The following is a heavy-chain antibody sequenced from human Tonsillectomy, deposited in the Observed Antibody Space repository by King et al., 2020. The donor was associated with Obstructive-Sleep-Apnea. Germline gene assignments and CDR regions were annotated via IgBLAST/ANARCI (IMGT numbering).Heavy chain of an antibody. V-gene: IGHV5-51*01. J-gene: IGHJ4*02. CDR2: IYPDDSDT. CDR3: ATLPSTGSPPFHY. D-gene: IGHD1-14*01. Sequence: VQLVESGAEVKKPGESLKISCKGSGYSFTSYWIGWVRQMPGKGLEWMGIIYPDDSDTKYSPSFQGQVTISADKSISTAYLQWRSLKASDTAMYYCATLPSTGSPPFHYWGQGSLITVSS. CDR1: GYSFTSYW.